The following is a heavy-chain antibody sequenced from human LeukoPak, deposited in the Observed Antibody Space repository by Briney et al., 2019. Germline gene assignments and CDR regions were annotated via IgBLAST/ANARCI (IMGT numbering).Heavy chain of an antibody. Sequence: SETLSLTCAVYGGSFSGYYWSWIRQPPGKGLEWIGEINHGGSTNYNPSLKSRVTISVDTSKNQFSLKLSSVTAADTAVYYCARLPILVSWFDPWGQGTLVTVSS. V-gene: IGHV4-34*01. J-gene: IGHJ5*02. CDR2: INHGGST. CDR3: ARLPILVSWFDP. CDR1: GGSFSGYY. D-gene: IGHD3-16*02.